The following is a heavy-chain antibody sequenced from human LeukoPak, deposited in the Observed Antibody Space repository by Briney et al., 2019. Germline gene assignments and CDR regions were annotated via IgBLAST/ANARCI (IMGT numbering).Heavy chain of an antibody. Sequence: GESLKISCKGSGYSFTSYWIGWVRQMPGKGLEWMGIIYPGDSDTRYSPSFQGQVTISADKSISTAYLQRSSLKASDTAMYYCARPHSSSWYYFDYWGQGTLVAVSS. D-gene: IGHD6-13*01. V-gene: IGHV5-51*01. CDR3: ARPHSSSWYYFDY. CDR2: IYPGDSDT. CDR1: GYSFTSYW. J-gene: IGHJ4*02.